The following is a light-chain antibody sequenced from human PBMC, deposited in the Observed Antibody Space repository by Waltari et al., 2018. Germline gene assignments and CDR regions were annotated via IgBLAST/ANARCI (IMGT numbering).Light chain of an antibody. J-gene: IGKJ2*01. CDR2: DSS. CDR3: QRRTNWYA. CDR1: QSISTS. Sequence: ETVLTQSPATLSLSPGERATLSCRASQSISTSLAWYQQKPGQAPRLLIYDSSNRATGVPDRFSGSGSGTDFTLTISSLEPEDFAGYYCQRRTNWYAFGQGTKLEIK. V-gene: IGKV3-11*01.